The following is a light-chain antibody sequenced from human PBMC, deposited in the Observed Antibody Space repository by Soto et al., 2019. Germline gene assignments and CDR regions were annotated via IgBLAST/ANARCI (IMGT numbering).Light chain of an antibody. J-gene: IGLJ2*01. Sequence: QAVVTQEPSLTVSPGGRATLTCASSTGAVTSGYYPNWFQQKPGQAPRALIYSTGNKHSWTPARFSGSLLGGKAALTLSGVQPEDEAEYYCLLYYGGAQVFGGGTKVTVL. CDR3: LLYYGGAQV. V-gene: IGLV7-43*01. CDR1: TGAVTSGYY. CDR2: STG.